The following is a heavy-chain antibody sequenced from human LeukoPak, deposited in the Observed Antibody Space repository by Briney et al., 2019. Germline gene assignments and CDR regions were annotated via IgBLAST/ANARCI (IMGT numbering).Heavy chain of an antibody. Sequence: GGSLRLSCAASGFTFSSYAMSWVRQAPGKGLKWVSGISGSGGSTYYADSVKGRFTISRDNSKNTLYLQMNSLRAGDTAVYYCAKAMGATLFDYWGQGTLVTVSS. J-gene: IGHJ4*02. V-gene: IGHV3-23*01. CDR3: AKAMGATLFDY. CDR2: ISGSGGST. CDR1: GFTFSSYA. D-gene: IGHD1-26*01.